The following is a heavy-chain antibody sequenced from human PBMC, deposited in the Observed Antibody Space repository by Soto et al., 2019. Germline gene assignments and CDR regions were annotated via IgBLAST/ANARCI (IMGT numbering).Heavy chain of an antibody. D-gene: IGHD3-22*01. J-gene: IGHJ1*01. V-gene: IGHV3-23*01. Sequence: GGSLRLSCAASGFTFSSYAMSWVSQAPGKGLEWVSAISGSGGSTYYADSVKGRFTIPRDNSKNTLYLQMNSLRAEDTAVYYCAKDLSRYYDSSAEYFQHWGQGTLVTVSS. CDR3: AKDLSRYYDSSAEYFQH. CDR2: ISGSGGST. CDR1: GFTFSSYA.